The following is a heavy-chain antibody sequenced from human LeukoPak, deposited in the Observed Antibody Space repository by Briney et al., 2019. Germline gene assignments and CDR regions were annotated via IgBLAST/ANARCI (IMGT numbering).Heavy chain of an antibody. CDR3: AKDVGKWESLHFFDY. Sequence: GGSLRLSCLTSGFTFSTNAMSWVRQAPGKGLEWISGISGSGASTYYADSVTGRFTISRDDSRNTLYLQMNSLRGDDTAVYYCAKDVGKWESLHFFDYWGQGTLVTVSS. D-gene: IGHD1-26*01. CDR2: ISGSGAST. CDR1: GFTFSTNA. V-gene: IGHV3-23*01. J-gene: IGHJ4*02.